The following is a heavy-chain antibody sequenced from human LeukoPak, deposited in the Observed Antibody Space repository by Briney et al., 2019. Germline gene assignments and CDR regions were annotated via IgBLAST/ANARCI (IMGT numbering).Heavy chain of an antibody. J-gene: IGHJ6*03. V-gene: IGHV4-39*01. Sequence: SETLSLTCTVSGGSISSSSYYWGWIRQPPGKGLEWIGSIYYSGSTYYNPSLKSRVTISVDTSKNQFSLKLSSVTAADTAVYYCARRVRVDPYCYYMDVWGKGTTVTVSS. D-gene: IGHD3-10*01. CDR3: ARRVRVDPYCYYMDV. CDR2: IYYSGST. CDR1: GGSISSSSYY.